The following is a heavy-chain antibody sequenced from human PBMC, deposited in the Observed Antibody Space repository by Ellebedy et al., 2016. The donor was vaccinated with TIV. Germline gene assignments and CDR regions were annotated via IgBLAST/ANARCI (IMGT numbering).Heavy chain of an antibody. CDR3: TTDFPSVRWFGELFNC. CDR1: GFTFNNAW. Sequence: GGSLRLXXAASGFTFNNAWMSWVRQAPGKGLEWVGRVKSKKDGGATGYAAPVEGRFTISRDDSENTLYMQMNSLKTEDTAVYYCTTDFPSVRWFGELFNCWGQGTLVTVSS. J-gene: IGHJ4*02. V-gene: IGHV3-15*01. D-gene: IGHD3-10*01. CDR2: VKSKKDGGAT.